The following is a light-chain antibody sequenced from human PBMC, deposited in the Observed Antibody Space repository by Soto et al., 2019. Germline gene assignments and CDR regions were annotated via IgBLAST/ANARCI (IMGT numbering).Light chain of an antibody. Sequence: QSVLTQPPSVSGAPGQRVTISCTGSSSNIGVGYDVNWYRQLPGTAPKLLMYGNSNRPSGVPDRFSGSKSGTSASLAITGLQAEDEADYYCQSYDSSLSVVFGGGTKLTVL. V-gene: IGLV1-40*01. CDR3: QSYDSSLSVV. CDR1: SSNIGVGYD. CDR2: GNS. J-gene: IGLJ2*01.